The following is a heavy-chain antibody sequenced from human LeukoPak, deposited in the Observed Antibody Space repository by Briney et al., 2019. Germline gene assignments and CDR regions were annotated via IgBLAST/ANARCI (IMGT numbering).Heavy chain of an antibody. V-gene: IGHV3-23*01. J-gene: IGHJ4*02. CDR3: AKDLHGAFDY. Sequence: PGGSPRLSCAASGFSFSIYGMSWVRQAPGKGLHWLSAISANGINTYYADSVKGRFTISRDNSKNTLYLHMHSLRADDTALYYCAKDLHGAFDYWGQGILVTVSS. CDR2: ISANGINT. CDR1: GFSFSIYG. D-gene: IGHD3-10*01.